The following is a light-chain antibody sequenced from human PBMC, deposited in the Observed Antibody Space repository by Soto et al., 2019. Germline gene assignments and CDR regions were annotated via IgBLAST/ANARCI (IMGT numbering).Light chain of an antibody. Sequence: EVVLTQSPATLSLSPGERATLSRRASQNVRTFLDWYQQKPGQAPRLLIYAASNRATGIPDRFSGSGSGTDFTLTISSLEPEDFAVYYCQQHSHWPPWTFGQGTRVEIQ. V-gene: IGKV3-11*01. CDR3: QQHSHWPPWT. CDR2: AAS. CDR1: QNVRTF. J-gene: IGKJ1*01.